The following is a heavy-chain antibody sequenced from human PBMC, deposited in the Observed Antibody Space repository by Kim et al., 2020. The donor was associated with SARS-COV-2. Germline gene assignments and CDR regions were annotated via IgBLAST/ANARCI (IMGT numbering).Heavy chain of an antibody. D-gene: IGHD6-13*01. CDR3: ARDRAGKSHSLPYDAFDI. V-gene: IGHV3-21*01. CDR1: GFTFSSYS. Sequence: GGSLRLSCAASGFTFSSYSMNWVRQAPGKGLEWVSSISSSSSYIYYADSVKGRFTISRDNAKNSLYLQMNSLRAEDTAVYYCARDRAGKSHSLPYDAFDIWGQGTMVTVSS. J-gene: IGHJ3*02. CDR2: ISSSSSYI.